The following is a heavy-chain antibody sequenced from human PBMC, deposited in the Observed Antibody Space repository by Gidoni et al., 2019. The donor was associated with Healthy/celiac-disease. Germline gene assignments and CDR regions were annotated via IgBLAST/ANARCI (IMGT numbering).Heavy chain of an antibody. J-gene: IGHJ5*02. CDR1: GGSISTGGYY. Sequence: QVQLQESGPGLVKPSQPLSLTCTVSGGSISTGGYYWSWIRQHPGRGLEWIGYIYYSGSTYYNPALKSRVTISVDTSKNQFSLKLSSVTAADTAVYYCARVQTGHDYGDYVRFRWFDPWGQGTLVTVSS. V-gene: IGHV4-31*03. CDR2: IYYSGST. D-gene: IGHD4-17*01. CDR3: ARVQTGHDYGDYVRFRWFDP.